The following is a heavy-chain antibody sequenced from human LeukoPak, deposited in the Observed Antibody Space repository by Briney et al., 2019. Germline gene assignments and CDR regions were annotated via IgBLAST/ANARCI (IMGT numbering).Heavy chain of an antibody. CDR2: IIPILSIA. V-gene: IGHV1-69*04. Sequence: SVKVSCKASGGTFSSYAISWVRQAPGQGLEWMGRIIPILSIANYAQKFQGRVTITADKSTSTAYMELSSLRSEDTAVYYCARDNGARGAFDIWGQGTMVTVSS. CDR3: ARDNGARGAFDI. J-gene: IGHJ3*02. CDR1: GGTFSSYA. D-gene: IGHD1-26*01.